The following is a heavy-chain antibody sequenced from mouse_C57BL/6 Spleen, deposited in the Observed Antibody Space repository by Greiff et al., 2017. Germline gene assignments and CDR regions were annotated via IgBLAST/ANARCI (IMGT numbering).Heavy chain of an antibody. J-gene: IGHJ4*01. Sequence: VKLVESGAELARPGASVKMSCKASGYTFTSYTMHWVKQRPGQGLEWIGYINPSSGYTKYNQKFKDKATLTADKSSSTAYMQLSSLTSEDSAVYYCARGGDYGNYEGAMDYWGQGTSVTVSS. CDR2: INPSSGYT. D-gene: IGHD2-1*01. CDR1: GYTFTSYT. CDR3: ARGGDYGNYEGAMDY. V-gene: IGHV1-4*01.